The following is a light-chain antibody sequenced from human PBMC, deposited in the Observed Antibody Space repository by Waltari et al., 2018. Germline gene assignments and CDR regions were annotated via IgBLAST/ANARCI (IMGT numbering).Light chain of an antibody. Sequence: SWYQQHPCQAPKLIIYEATKRTSGVSNRFSGSKSGNTASLTISGRQAEDEGDYYCCSYTNTHVVFGGGTKLTVL. CDR3: CSYTNTHVV. V-gene: IGLV2-14*02. CDR2: EAT. J-gene: IGLJ2*01.